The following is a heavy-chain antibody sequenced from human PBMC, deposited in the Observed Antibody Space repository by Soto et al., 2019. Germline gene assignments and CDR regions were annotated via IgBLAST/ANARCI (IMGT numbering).Heavy chain of an antibody. Sequence: QVQLVESGGGVVQPGRSLRLSCAASGFTFSSYAMHWVRQAPGKGLEWVAVIWYDGSNKYYADSVKGRFTISRDNSKNTLYLQMNSLRVEDTAVYYCARSYSSGAPFDYWGQGTLVTVSS. CDR2: IWYDGSNK. J-gene: IGHJ4*02. CDR1: GFTFSSYA. CDR3: ARSYSSGAPFDY. V-gene: IGHV3-33*01. D-gene: IGHD6-25*01.